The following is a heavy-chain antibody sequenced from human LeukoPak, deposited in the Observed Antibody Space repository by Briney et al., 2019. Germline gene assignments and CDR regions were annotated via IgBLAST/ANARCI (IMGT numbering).Heavy chain of an antibody. CDR2: IYYSGST. D-gene: IGHD3-10*01. J-gene: IGHJ4*02. CDR3: AREGVSPVRGVIT. CDR1: GGSISSYY. Sequence: SETLSLTCTVSGGSISSYYWSWIRQPPGKGLEWIGYIYYSGSTDYNPSLKSRVTISVDTSKNQFSLKLSSVTAADTAVYYCAREGVSPVRGVITWGQGTLVTVSS. V-gene: IGHV4-59*01.